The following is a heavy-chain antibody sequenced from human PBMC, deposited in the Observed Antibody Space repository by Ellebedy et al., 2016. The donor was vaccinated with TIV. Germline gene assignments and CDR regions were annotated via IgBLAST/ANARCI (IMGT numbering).Heavy chain of an antibody. J-gene: IGHJ6*02. D-gene: IGHD3-16*01. Sequence: GESLKISXAASGFTFSSYSMNWVRRAPGKGLEWVSSISSSSSYIYYADSVKGRFTISRDNAKNSLYLQMNSLRAEDTAVYYCARDLGPWRDYYYYGMDVWGQGTTVTVSS. CDR2: ISSSSSYI. CDR1: GFTFSSYS. V-gene: IGHV3-21*01. CDR3: ARDLGPWRDYYYYGMDV.